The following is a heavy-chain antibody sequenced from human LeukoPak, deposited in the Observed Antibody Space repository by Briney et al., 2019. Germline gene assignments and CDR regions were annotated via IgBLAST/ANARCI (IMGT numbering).Heavy chain of an antibody. CDR3: ARFRYDSSGDYGMDV. CDR2: ISSSSSYI. D-gene: IGHD3-22*01. J-gene: IGHJ6*02. CDR1: GFTFSSYS. Sequence: GGSLRLSCAASGFTFSSYSMNGVRQAPGKGLEWVSSISSSSSYIYYADSVKGRFAISRDNAKNSLHLQMNSLRAEDTAVYYCARFRYDSSGDYGMDVWGQGTTVTVAS. V-gene: IGHV3-21*01.